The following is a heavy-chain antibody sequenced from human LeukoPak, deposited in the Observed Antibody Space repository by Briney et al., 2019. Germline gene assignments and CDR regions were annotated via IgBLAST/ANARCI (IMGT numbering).Heavy chain of an antibody. V-gene: IGHV1-2*06. J-gene: IGHJ6*02. CDR2: INPNSGGT. CDR3: ARVPVHYYYGMDV. CDR1: GYTFTGYY. Sequence: ASVKVSCKASGYTFTGYYMHWVRQAPGQGLEWMGRINPNSGGTNYAQKFQGRVTMTRDTSISAAYMELSRLRSDDTAVYYCARVPVHYYYGMDVWGQGTTVTVSS. D-gene: IGHD1-1*01.